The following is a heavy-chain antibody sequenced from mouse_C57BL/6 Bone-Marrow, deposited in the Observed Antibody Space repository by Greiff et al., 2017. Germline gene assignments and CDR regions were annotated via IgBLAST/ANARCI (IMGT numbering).Heavy chain of an antibody. Sequence: EVKLMEPGGGLVQPGGSLSLSCAASGFTFTDYYMSWVRQPPGQALEWLGFIRNKANGYTSEYSASGKGRVTVSRDNSQSILYLQMNALGAEDSATYYCARGDGYYWYVDVWGTGTTVTVSS. D-gene: IGHD2-3*01. J-gene: IGHJ1*03. V-gene: IGHV7-3*01. CDR2: IRNKANGYTS. CDR1: GFTFTDYY. CDR3: ARGDGYYWYVDV.